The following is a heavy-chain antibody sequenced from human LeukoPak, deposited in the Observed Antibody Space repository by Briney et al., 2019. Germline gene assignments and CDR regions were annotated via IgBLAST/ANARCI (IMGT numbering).Heavy chain of an antibody. CDR1: GYTFNGYY. Sequence: ASVKVSCEASGYTFNGYYMHWVRQAPGQGLEWMGWISAYNGNTNSAQKLQGRVTMTTDTSTSTAYMELRSLRSDDTAVYYCARAEADVWSGLIDYWGQGTLVTVSS. CDR2: ISAYNGNT. J-gene: IGHJ4*02. V-gene: IGHV1-18*04. D-gene: IGHD3-3*01. CDR3: ARAEADVWSGLIDY.